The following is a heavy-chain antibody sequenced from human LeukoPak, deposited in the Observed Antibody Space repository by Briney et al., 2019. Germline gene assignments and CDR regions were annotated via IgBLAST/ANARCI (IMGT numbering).Heavy chain of an antibody. V-gene: IGHV3-23*01. J-gene: IGHJ4*02. D-gene: IGHD4-11*01. Sequence: PGGSLRLSCAASGFTFSSYAMNWVRQAPGKGLEWVSDISGSGGTTHYADSVKGRFTISRDNSKNTLYLQMNSLRAEDTAVYYCAKERMTTTSFDYWGQGTLVTV. CDR3: AKERMTTTSFDY. CDR2: ISGSGGTT. CDR1: GFTFSSYA.